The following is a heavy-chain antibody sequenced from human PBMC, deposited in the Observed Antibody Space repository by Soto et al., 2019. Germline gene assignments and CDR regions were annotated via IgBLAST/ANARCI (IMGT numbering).Heavy chain of an antibody. CDR3: ARQVATFGVNYFDY. CDR1: GGSVSSAGYY. V-gene: IGHV4-61*08. Sequence: QVQLQESGPGLVRPSETLSLTCTVSGGSVSSAGYYWSWIRQPPGKGLEWIGYIYHSGSTNYNPALKRRVTISVDTSKNQCSLKLSSVTAADTAVYFCARQVATFGVNYFDYWGQGTLVTVSS. J-gene: IGHJ4*02. D-gene: IGHD3-3*01. CDR2: IYHSGST.